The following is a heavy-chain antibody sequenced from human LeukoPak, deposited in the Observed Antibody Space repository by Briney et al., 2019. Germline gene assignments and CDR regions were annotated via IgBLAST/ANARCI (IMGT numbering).Heavy chain of an antibody. Sequence: GGSLRLSCAASGFTFSSYGMHWVRQAPGKGLEWVAVISYDGSNKYYTDSVKGRFSISRDNSKNTLYLQMNSLRAEDTAVYYCAKDAKGVVVVAAKKYYFDYWGQGTLVTVSS. CDR2: ISYDGSNK. CDR3: AKDAKGVVVVAAKKYYFDY. CDR1: GFTFSSYG. D-gene: IGHD2-15*01. J-gene: IGHJ4*02. V-gene: IGHV3-30*18.